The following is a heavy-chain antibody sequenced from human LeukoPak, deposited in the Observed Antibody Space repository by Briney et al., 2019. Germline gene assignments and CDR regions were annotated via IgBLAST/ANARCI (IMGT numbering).Heavy chain of an antibody. CDR3: ARQRYSYPTGMDV. Sequence: GESLKISCKGSGYSFTSYWIGWVRQMPGKGLEWIGIIYPGDSDTRYSPSFQGQVTISADKSISTAYLQWSSLKASDTAMYYCARQRYSYPTGMDVWGQGTTVTVSS. CDR1: GYSFTSYW. CDR2: IYPGDSDT. V-gene: IGHV5-51*01. D-gene: IGHD5-18*01. J-gene: IGHJ6*02.